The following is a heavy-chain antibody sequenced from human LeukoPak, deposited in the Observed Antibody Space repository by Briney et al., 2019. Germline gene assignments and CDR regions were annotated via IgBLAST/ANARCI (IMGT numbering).Heavy chain of an antibody. D-gene: IGHD1-1*01. Sequence: GGSLRLSCTASGFTFSSYAMNWVRQAPGKGLEWVSSIGSSDYIRYGDSVKGRFTISRDNAMNSLFLEMNSLRAEDTAVYYCASDWKNFDYWGQGTLVTVSS. V-gene: IGHV3-21*01. CDR3: ASDWKNFDY. CDR2: IGSSDYI. CDR1: GFTFSSYA. J-gene: IGHJ4*02.